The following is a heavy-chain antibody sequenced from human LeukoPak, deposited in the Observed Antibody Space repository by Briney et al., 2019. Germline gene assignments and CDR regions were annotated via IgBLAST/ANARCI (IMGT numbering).Heavy chain of an antibody. V-gene: IGHV3-23*01. CDR1: GFTFSSYS. CDR3: AKDAHYDILTGYTEYFQH. CDR2: ISGSGGST. J-gene: IGHJ1*01. Sequence: GGTLRLSCAASGFTFSSYSMSWVRQAPGKGLEWVSAISGSGGSTYYADSVKGRFTISRDNSKNTLYLQMNSLRAEDTAVYYCAKDAHYDILTGYTEYFQHWGQGTLVTVSS. D-gene: IGHD3-9*01.